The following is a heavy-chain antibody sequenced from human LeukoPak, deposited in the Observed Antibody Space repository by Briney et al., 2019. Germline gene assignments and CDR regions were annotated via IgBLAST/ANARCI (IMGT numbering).Heavy chain of an antibody. CDR1: GYTFTSYY. J-gene: IGHJ4*02. CDR3: ATSSSGWYTDY. Sequence: ASVKVSCKASGYTFTSYYIHWVRQAPGQGLEWMGIINPSGGGTPYAQKFQGRVTMTRDTSTSTVYMELSSLRSEDTAIYYCATSSSGWYTDYWGQGTLVTVSS. D-gene: IGHD6-19*01. V-gene: IGHV1-46*01. CDR2: INPSGGGT.